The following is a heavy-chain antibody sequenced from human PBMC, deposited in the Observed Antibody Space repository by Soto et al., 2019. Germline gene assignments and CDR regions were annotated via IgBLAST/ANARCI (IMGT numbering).Heavy chain of an antibody. J-gene: IGHJ6*02. V-gene: IGHV3-23*01. D-gene: IGHD1-26*01. CDR2: ISGSGGST. CDR3: AKGQSGSYYYYGMDV. CDR1: GFTVSSNY. Sequence: GGSLRLSCAASGFTVSSNYMSWVRQAPGKGLEWVSVISGSGGSTYYADSVKGRFTISRDNSKNTLYLQMNSLRAEDTAVYYCAKGQSGSYYYYGMDVWGQGTTVTVSS.